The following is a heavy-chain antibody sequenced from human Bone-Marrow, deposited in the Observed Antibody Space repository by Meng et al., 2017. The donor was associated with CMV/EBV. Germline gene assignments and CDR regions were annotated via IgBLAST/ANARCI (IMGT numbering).Heavy chain of an antibody. CDR2: ISYDGSNK. J-gene: IGHJ6*02. CDR1: GFTFSSYA. Sequence: GESLKISCAASGFTFSSYAMHWVRQAPGKGLEWVAVISYDGSNKCYADSVKGRFTISRDNAKNSLYLQMNSLRAEDTAVYYCARDMSSGWYYYYYYGMDVWGQGTSVTVSS. D-gene: IGHD6-19*01. V-gene: IGHV3-30-3*01. CDR3: ARDMSSGWYYYYYYGMDV.